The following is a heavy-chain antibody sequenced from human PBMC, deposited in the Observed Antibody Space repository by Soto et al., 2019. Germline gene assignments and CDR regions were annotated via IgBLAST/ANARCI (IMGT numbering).Heavy chain of an antibody. CDR3: AKADYYDSSGYHRRRAFDI. D-gene: IGHD3-22*01. CDR1: GFTFSSYG. Sequence: PGGSLRLSCAASGFTFSSYGMHWVRQAPCKGLEWVAVISYDGSNKYYADSVKGRFTISRDNSKNTLYLQMNSLRAEDTAVYYCAKADYYDSSGYHRRRAFDIWGQGTMVTVSS. J-gene: IGHJ3*02. CDR2: ISYDGSNK. V-gene: IGHV3-30*18.